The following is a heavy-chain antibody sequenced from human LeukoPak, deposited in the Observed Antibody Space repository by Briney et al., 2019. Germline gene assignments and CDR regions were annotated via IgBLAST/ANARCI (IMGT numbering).Heavy chain of an antibody. J-gene: IGHJ4*02. CDR3: ASFSIAADLYYFDY. V-gene: IGHV4-39*01. D-gene: IGHD6-13*01. Sequence: SETLSLTCTVSGGSISSSSYYWGWLRQPPGKGLEWIGSIYYSGSTYYNPSLKSRVTISVDTSKNQFSLKLSSVTAADTAVYYCASFSIAADLYYFDYWGQGTLVTVSS. CDR1: GGSISSSSYY. CDR2: IYYSGST.